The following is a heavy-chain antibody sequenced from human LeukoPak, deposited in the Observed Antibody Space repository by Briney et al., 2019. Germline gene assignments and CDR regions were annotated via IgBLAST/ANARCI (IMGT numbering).Heavy chain of an antibody. CDR3: ARDHGTTFSDY. D-gene: IGHD1-1*01. J-gene: IGHJ4*02. CDR2: INPSGGST. V-gene: IGHV1-46*01. CDR1: GYTFTSYY. Sequence: ASVKVSCKASGYTFTSYYMHWVRQAPGQGLEWMGIINPSGGSTSYAQKFQDRVTITADKSTSTAYMELSSLRSEDTAVYYCARDHGTTFSDYWGQGTLVTVSS.